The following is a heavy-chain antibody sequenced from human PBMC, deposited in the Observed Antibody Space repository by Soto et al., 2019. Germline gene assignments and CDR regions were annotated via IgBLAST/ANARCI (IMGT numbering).Heavy chain of an antibody. CDR2: ISSSSSYT. Sequence: QVQLVESGGGLVKPGGSLRLSCAASGFTFSDYYMSWIRQAPGKGLEWVSYISSSSSYTNYADSVKGRFTISRDNAKNSLYLQMNSLRAEDTAVYYCARVMWKRRTTTVTTCDYWGQGTLVTVSS. D-gene: IGHD4-17*01. J-gene: IGHJ4*02. CDR3: ARVMWKRRTTTVTTCDY. V-gene: IGHV3-11*05. CDR1: GFTFSDYY.